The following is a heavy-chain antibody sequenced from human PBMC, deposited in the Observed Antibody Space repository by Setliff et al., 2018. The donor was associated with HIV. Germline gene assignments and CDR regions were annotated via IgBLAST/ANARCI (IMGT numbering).Heavy chain of an antibody. D-gene: IGHD3-10*01. CDR3: SRSGVPPYYYYGMDV. Sequence: ASVKVSCKASGYTFTTYGVNCVRQAPGQGLEWMGWINSYNGNTKFAQKFQGRVTMTTDTSTTTAFMELGSLKADDTGIYYCSRSGVPPYYYYGMDVWGQGTTVTVSS. CDR2: INSYNGNT. V-gene: IGHV1-18*04. J-gene: IGHJ6*02. CDR1: GYTFTTYG.